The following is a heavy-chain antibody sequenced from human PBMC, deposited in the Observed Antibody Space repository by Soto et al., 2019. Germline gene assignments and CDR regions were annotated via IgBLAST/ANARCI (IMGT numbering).Heavy chain of an antibody. CDR3: AKDRTKGGNSAGSFDY. Sequence: GGSLRLSCTASGFTFSSYAMSWVRQAPGKGLEWVSAISGSGGSTYYADSVRGRFTISRDNSKNTLYLQMNSLRAEDTAVYYCAKDRTKGGNSAGSFDYWGQGTLVTVS. CDR2: ISGSGGST. D-gene: IGHD2-21*02. V-gene: IGHV3-23*01. CDR1: GFTFSSYA. J-gene: IGHJ4*02.